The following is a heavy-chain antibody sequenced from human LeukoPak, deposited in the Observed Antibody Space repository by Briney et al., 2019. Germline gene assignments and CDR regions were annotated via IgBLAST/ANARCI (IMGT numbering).Heavy chain of an antibody. J-gene: IGHJ4*02. D-gene: IGHD5-18*01. CDR3: ATGYSYGYGYFDY. Sequence: PGGSLRLSCAASGFTFSSYAMSWVRQAPGKGLEWVSAISGSGGSTYYADSVKGRFTISRDNSKNTLYLQMNSLRAEDTAVYYCATGYSYGYGYFDYWGQGTLVTVSS. CDR1: GFTFSSYA. CDR2: ISGSGGST. V-gene: IGHV3-23*01.